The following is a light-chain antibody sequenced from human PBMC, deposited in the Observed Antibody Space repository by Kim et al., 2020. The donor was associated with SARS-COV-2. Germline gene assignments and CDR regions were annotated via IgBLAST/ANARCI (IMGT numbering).Light chain of an antibody. CDR2: RDS. Sequence: VALGQRAGIAWGGNNVESKKVHWYQPKPAQAPVLVIYRDSNRPSGIPERFSGSNSGNTATLTISRAQAGDEADYYCQVWDSSTVVFGGGTQLTVL. CDR3: QVWDSSTVV. V-gene: IGLV3-9*01. J-gene: IGLJ2*01. CDR1: NVESKK.